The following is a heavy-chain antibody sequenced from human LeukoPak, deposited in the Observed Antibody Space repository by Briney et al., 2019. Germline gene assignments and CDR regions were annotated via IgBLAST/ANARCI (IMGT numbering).Heavy chain of an antibody. V-gene: IGHV1-69*06. CDR3: AKEESITMIVVVTPFDY. D-gene: IGHD3-22*01. Sequence: ASVKVSCKASGGTFSSYAISWVRQAPGQGLEWMGGIIPIFGTANYAQKFQGRVTITADKSTSTAYMELSSLRSEDTAVYYCAKEESITMIVVVTPFDYWGQGTLVTVSS. CDR1: GGTFSSYA. CDR2: IIPIFGTA. J-gene: IGHJ4*02.